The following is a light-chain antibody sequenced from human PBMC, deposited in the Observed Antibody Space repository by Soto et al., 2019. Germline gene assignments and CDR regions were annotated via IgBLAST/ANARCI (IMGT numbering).Light chain of an antibody. CDR3: MQGTHWPIT. Sequence: DVLLTQSPLSLPVTLGQPASISCRSSQSLVYRDGDTYLSWFHQRPGQSPRSLIYKVSNRDSGVPDRFSGSGSGTDFTLKISRVEAEDVGVYYCMQGTHWPITFGQGTRLEIK. CDR2: KVS. J-gene: IGKJ5*01. V-gene: IGKV2-30*01. CDR1: QSLVYRDGDTY.